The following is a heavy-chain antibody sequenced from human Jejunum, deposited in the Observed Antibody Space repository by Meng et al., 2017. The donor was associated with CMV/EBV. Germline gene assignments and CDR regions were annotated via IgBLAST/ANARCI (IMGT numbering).Heavy chain of an antibody. CDR3: VRGGSSGTLKYFDY. D-gene: IGHD3-3*01. V-gene: IGHV3-48*03. Sequence: GFTFSSDEMTWVRQIPGKGLEWISYVSASTTVMYYADSVKCRFTISRDNVKNSLYLLMESLRADDTAIYYCVRGGSSGTLKYFDYWGQGALVTVSS. CDR1: GFTFSSDE. J-gene: IGHJ4*02. CDR2: VSASTTVM.